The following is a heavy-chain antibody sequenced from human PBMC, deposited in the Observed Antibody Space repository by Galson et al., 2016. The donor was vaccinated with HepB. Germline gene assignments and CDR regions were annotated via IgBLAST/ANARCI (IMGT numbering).Heavy chain of an antibody. Sequence: QSGAEVKKPGESLKISCKGSGYSFTNYWIGWVRQMPGKGLEWLGIIYPGDSDTRYSPSFQGQVTMSADKSIRTAYLHWASLKAADTAMYYCARLNFVGQYGAMDVWGQGTTVTVSS. D-gene: IGHD3-10*01. V-gene: IGHV5-51*01. CDR1: GYSFTNYW. CDR3: ARLNFVGQYGAMDV. J-gene: IGHJ6*02. CDR2: IYPGDSDT.